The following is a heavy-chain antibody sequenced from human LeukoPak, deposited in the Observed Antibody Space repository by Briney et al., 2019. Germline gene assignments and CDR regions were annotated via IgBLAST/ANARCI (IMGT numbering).Heavy chain of an antibody. CDR2: INHSGST. CDR1: GGSFSGYY. D-gene: IGHD4-17*01. CDR3: ARIATTVTTEHDY. Sequence: NPSETLSLTCAVYGGSFSGYYWSWIRQPPGKGLEWIGEINHSGSTNYNPSLKSRVTISVDTSKNQFSLKLSSVTAADTAVYYCARIATTVTTEHDYWGQGTLVTVSS. V-gene: IGHV4-34*01. J-gene: IGHJ4*02.